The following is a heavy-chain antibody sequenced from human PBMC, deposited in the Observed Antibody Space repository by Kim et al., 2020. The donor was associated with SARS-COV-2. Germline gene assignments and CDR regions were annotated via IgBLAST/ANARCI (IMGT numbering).Heavy chain of an antibody. Sequence: GGSLRLSCAASGFTFSSYGMHWVRQAPGKGLEWVAVISYDGSNKYYADSVKGRFTISRDNSKNTLYLQMNSLRAEDTAVYYCAKPLYSGYDYAAGYFDYWGQGTLVTVSS. V-gene: IGHV3-30*18. CDR1: GFTFSSYG. CDR2: ISYDGSNK. D-gene: IGHD5-12*01. CDR3: AKPLYSGYDYAAGYFDY. J-gene: IGHJ4*02.